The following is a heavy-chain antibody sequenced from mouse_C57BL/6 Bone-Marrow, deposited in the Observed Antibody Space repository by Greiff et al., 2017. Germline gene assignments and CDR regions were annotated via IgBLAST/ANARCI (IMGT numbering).Heavy chain of an antibody. D-gene: IGHD1-1*01. CDR3: TTVYYYGSSPYYFDY. CDR2: IDPENGDT. CDR1: GFNIQDDY. V-gene: IGHV14-4*01. J-gene: IGHJ2*01. Sequence: VQLQQSGAELVRPGASVKLSCTASGFNIQDDYMHWVKQRPEQGLEWIGWIDPENGDTEYASKFQGKATITADTSSNTAYLQLSSLTSEDTAVYYCTTVYYYGSSPYYFDYWGQGTTLTVSS.